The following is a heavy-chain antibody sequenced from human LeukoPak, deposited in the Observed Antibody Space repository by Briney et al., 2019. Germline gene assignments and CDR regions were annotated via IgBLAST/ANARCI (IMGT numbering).Heavy chain of an antibody. CDR3: AKDFDIAAAGTLWFDP. Sequence: GGSLRLSCAASGFTFDDYAMHWVRQAPGKGLEWVSGISWNSGSIGCADSVKGRFTISRDNAKNSLYLQMNSLRAEDTALYYCAKDFDIAAAGTLWFDPWGQGTLVTVSS. D-gene: IGHD6-13*01. V-gene: IGHV3-9*01. CDR2: ISWNSGSI. J-gene: IGHJ5*02. CDR1: GFTFDDYA.